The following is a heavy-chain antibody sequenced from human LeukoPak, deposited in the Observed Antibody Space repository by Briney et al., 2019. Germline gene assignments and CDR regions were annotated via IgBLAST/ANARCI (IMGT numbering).Heavy chain of an antibody. CDR2: ISSNGGST. D-gene: IGHD6-19*01. CDR3: ARGSRGLADYNWFDP. J-gene: IGHJ5*02. V-gene: IGHV3-64*01. CDR1: GFTSSSYA. Sequence: GGSLRLSCAASGFTSSSYAMHWVRQDPGKGLEYVSAISSNGGSTYYANSVKGRFTISRDNSKNTLYLQMGSLRAEDMAVYYCARGSRGLADYNWFDPWGQGTLVTVSS.